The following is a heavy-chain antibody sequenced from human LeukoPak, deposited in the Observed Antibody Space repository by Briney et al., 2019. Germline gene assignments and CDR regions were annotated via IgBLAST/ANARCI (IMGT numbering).Heavy chain of an antibody. CDR1: GGSISSNC. CDR2: ICDSGTT. J-gene: IGHJ5*02. D-gene: IGHD2-15*01. V-gene: IGHV4-59*01. CDR3: ARDRVVVAARMVVNWFDP. Sequence: SETLSLTCTVSGGSISSNCWSWIRQPPGKGLEWIGYICDSGTTKYNPSVKSRVTISVDTSKDQFSLKLSSVTAVDTAVYYCARDRVVVAARMVVNWFDPWGQGTLVTVSS.